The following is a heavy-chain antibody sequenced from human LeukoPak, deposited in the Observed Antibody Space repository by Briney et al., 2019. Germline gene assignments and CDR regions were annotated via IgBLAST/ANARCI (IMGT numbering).Heavy chain of an antibody. Sequence: GSLRLSCAASGFTFSSYAMSWVRQAPGKGLEWVSTVSGNGGITYYADSVKGRFTISRDNSKNTLYLQMNSLRAEDTAVYYCAKGGQQLVRINWFDPWGQGTLVTVSS. CDR3: AKGGQQLVRINWFDP. CDR2: VSGNGGIT. V-gene: IGHV3-23*01. J-gene: IGHJ5*02. D-gene: IGHD6-13*01. CDR1: GFTFSSYA.